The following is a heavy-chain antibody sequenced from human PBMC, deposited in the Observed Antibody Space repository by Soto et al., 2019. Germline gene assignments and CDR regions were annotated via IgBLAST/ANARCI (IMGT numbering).Heavy chain of an antibody. CDR2: IIPIFGTA. V-gene: IGHV1-69*01. J-gene: IGHJ4*02. CDR1: EGTFSSYA. CDR3: ASERRQLVLLGY. Sequence: QVQLVQSGAEVKKPGSSVTVSCKASEGTFSSYAISWVRQAPGQGLEWMGGIIPIFGTAHYAQTFQGRVTITADESTSTAYMGLSSLRSEDTAVYYCASERRQLVLLGYWGQGTMVNVSA. D-gene: IGHD6-6*01.